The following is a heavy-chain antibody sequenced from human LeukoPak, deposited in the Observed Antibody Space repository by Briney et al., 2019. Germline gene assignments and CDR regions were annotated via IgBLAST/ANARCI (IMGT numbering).Heavy chain of an antibody. CDR3: ARGIQLWLRPYYFDY. CDR2: IYYSGST. Sequence: KTSETLSLTCTVSGGSTSSSSYYWGWIRQPPGKGLEWIGSIYYSGSTYYNPSLKSRDTISVATSKTQFSLKLSSVTAADTAVYYCARGIQLWLRPYYFDYWGQGTLVTVSS. D-gene: IGHD5-18*01. CDR1: GGSTSSSSYY. J-gene: IGHJ4*02. V-gene: IGHV4-39*01.